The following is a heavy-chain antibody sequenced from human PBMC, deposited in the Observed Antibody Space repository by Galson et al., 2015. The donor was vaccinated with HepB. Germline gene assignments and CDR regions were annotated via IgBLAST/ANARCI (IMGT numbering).Heavy chain of an antibody. CDR3: ARDSRLELHLNNYYSYGMDV. J-gene: IGHJ6*02. CDR1: GYEFNKYD. CDR2: VSGYDGSA. D-gene: IGHD1-7*01. Sequence: SVKVSCKASGYEFNKYDLSWVRQAPGQGLEWMGWVSGYDGSANYAPKFQDRVTMTTEKSTGTAYMEMRSLRSDDTAVYYCARDSRLELHLNNYYSYGMDVWGQGTAVTVS. V-gene: IGHV1-18*01.